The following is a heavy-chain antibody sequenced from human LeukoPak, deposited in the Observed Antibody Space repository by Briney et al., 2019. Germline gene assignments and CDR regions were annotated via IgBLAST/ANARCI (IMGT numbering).Heavy chain of an antibody. Sequence: GGSLRLSCAASGFTFSSYGMHWVRQAPGKGLEWVAVIWYDGSNKYYADSVRGRFTISRDNSKNTLYLQMNSLKAEDTAVYYCGILAGIGDYYWGQGTLVTVSS. J-gene: IGHJ4*02. CDR2: IWYDGSNK. D-gene: IGHD6-13*01. V-gene: IGHV3-33*01. CDR1: GFTFSSYG. CDR3: GILAGIGDYY.